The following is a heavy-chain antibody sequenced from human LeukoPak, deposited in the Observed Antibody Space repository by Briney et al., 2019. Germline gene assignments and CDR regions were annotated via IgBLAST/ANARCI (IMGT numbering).Heavy chain of an antibody. J-gene: IGHJ3*02. D-gene: IGHD2-2*02. CDR2: IYYSGST. V-gene: IGHV4-61*01. CDR3: ARSLYCSSTSCYIGSAFDI. CDR1: GGSLSSSSYY. Sequence: SETLSLTCTVSGGSLSSSSYYWSWIRQPPGKGLEWIGYIYYSGSTNYNPSLKSRVTISVDTSKNQFSLKLSSVTAADTAVYYCARSLYCSSTSCYIGSAFDIWGQGTMVTVSS.